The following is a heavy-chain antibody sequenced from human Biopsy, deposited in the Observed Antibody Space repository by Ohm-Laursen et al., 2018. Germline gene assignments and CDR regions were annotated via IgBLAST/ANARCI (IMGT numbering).Heavy chain of an antibody. CDR1: GGAFRSHT. Sequence: SVKVSCNAPGGAFRSHTITWVRQAPGQGLEWVGNTTPVFGVVNYARKLQGRVTITADESMAIGHLEVSSLRVGDTAVYYCATGLDGLTGTTSLDDWGQGTLVIVSP. CDR2: TTPVFGVV. CDR3: ATGLDGLTGTTSLDD. V-gene: IGHV1-69*13. J-gene: IGHJ4*02. D-gene: IGHD1-7*01.